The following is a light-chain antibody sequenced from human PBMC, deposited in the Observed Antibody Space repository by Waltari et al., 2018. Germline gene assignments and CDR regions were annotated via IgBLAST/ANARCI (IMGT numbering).Light chain of an antibody. V-gene: IGLV2-8*01. CDR1: SSDVGGYNF. Sequence: QSALTQPPSASVSPGQSVTISCTATSSDVGGYNFFSSYQHHPGKAPRLIMYEVSERHAGVPDRYYGSKSGTTASLTVSGRQAEDEADYYCSSYVANNNPVFGGGTKLTVL. J-gene: IGLJ2*01. CDR2: EVS. CDR3: SSYVANNNPV.